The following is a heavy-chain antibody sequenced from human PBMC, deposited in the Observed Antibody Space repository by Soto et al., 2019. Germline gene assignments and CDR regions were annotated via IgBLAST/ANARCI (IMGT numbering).Heavy chain of an antibody. Sequence: GGSLRVSCASSVFTFSIYAMSWVGQAPGKGLEWVSAISGSGGSTYYADSVKGRFTISRDNSKNTLYLQMNSLRAEDTAVYYCARVGDYATFDYWGQGTMVTVSS. D-gene: IGHD4-17*01. CDR1: VFTFSIYA. CDR3: ARVGDYATFDY. J-gene: IGHJ4*02. V-gene: IGHV3-23*01. CDR2: ISGSGGST.